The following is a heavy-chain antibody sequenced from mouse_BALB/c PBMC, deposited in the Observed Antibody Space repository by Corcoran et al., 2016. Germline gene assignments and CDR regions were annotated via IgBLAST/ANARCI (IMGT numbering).Heavy chain of an antibody. J-gene: IGHJ2*01. V-gene: IGHV14-3*02. Sequence: EVQLQQSGAELVKPGASVKLSCTASGFNIKDTYKHWGKQRPEQGLEWIGRIDPANGNTKFDPKFQGKATMTADTSSNTVYLQLSSLTSEATAVYYCGRSREGNYVVYWGQGTTLTVSS. CDR2: IDPANGNT. CDR1: GFNIKDTY. D-gene: IGHD2-1*01. CDR3: GRSREGNYVVY.